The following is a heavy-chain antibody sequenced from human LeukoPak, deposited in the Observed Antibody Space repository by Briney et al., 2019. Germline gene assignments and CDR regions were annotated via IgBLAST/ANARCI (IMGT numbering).Heavy chain of an antibody. Sequence: GGSLRLSCAASGFTVSSNYMSWVRQAPGKGLEWGSVIYSGGSTYYADSVKGRFTISRDNTKNTLYLQMNSLRAEDTAVYYCARGYNWNDVPTPPLFDYWGQGTLVTVSS. J-gene: IGHJ4*02. CDR1: GFTVSSNY. CDR2: IYSGGST. CDR3: ARGYNWNDVPTPPLFDY. D-gene: IGHD1-1*01. V-gene: IGHV3-53*01.